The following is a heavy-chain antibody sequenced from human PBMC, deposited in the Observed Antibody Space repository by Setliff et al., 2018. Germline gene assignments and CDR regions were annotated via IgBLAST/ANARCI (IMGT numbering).Heavy chain of an antibody. D-gene: IGHD3-10*01. CDR1: GYSISSGYY. CDR2: MYHSGSV. V-gene: IGHV4-38-2*02. Sequence: SETLSLTCTVSGYSISSGYYWGWIRQPPGKGLEWIGNMYHSGSVYYNPSLKSRVTISVDTSKNTLYLQMNSLRAEDTAVYYCAKVKGAMVRGVMGYFDYWGQGTLVTVSS. CDR3: AKVKGAMVRGVMGYFDY. J-gene: IGHJ4*02.